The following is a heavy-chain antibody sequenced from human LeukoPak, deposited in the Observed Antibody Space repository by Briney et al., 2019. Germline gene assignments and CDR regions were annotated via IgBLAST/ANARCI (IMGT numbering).Heavy chain of an antibody. CDR1: GGSFSGYY. V-gene: IGHV4-34*01. CDR2: INHSGST. Sequence: SETLSLTCAVYGGSFSGYYWSWIRQPPGKGLECIGDINHSGSTNYNPSLKSRVTISVDTSKNQFSLKLSSVTAADTAVYYCARGRYSSGWYTVEYFQHWGQGTLVTVSS. D-gene: IGHD6-19*01. CDR3: ARGRYSSGWYTVEYFQH. J-gene: IGHJ1*01.